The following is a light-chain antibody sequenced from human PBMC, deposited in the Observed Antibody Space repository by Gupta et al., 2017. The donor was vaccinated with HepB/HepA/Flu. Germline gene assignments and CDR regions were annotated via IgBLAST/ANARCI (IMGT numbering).Light chain of an antibody. J-gene: IGLJ1*01. V-gene: IGLV2-14*01. CDR2: DVS. Sequence: QSALTQTASVSESPGQSITISCTGTYSDVGGYNYVSWYQQHPGKAPKLMIYDVSNRPSGVSNRFSGSKSGNTASLTISGLQAEDETDYYCSSYTISSTYVFGTGTKVTVL. CDR1: YSDVGGYNY. CDR3: SSYTISSTYV.